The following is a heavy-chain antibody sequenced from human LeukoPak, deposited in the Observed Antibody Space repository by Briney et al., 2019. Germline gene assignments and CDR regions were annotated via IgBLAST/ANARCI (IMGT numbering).Heavy chain of an antibody. V-gene: IGHV1-2*02. CDR1: GYTFTGYY. D-gene: IGHD5-18*01. J-gene: IGHJ4*02. CDR2: INPNSGGT. Sequence: ASVKVSCKASGYTFTGYYMHWVRQAPGQGLEWMGWINPNSGGTNYAQKFKGRVTMTRDTSISTAYMELSRLRSDDTAGYYCARVKGIQLWLLLDYWGQGTLVTVSS. CDR3: ARVKGIQLWLLLDY.